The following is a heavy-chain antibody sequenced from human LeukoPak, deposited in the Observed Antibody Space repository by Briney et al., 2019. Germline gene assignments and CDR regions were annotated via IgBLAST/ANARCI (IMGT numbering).Heavy chain of an antibody. J-gene: IGHJ4*02. CDR2: IYYSGST. V-gene: IGHV4-39*01. CDR3: ARGSAGGGSRGQTDY. D-gene: IGHD2-15*01. CDR1: GGSISSSSYY. Sequence: PSETLSLTCTVSGGSISSSSYYWGWLREPPGKGLEWIGSIYYSGSTYYNPSLKSRVTISVDTSKNQFSLKLSSVTAADTAVYYCARGSAGGGSRGQTDYWGQGTLVTVSS.